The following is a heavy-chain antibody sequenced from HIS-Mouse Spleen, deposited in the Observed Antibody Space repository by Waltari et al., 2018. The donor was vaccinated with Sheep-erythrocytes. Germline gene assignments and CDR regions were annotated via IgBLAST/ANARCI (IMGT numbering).Heavy chain of an antibody. CDR2: IKRKTDGGTT. V-gene: IGHV3-15*01. D-gene: IGHD4-4*01. CDR3: TTGQAVTTTY. J-gene: IGHJ4*02. CDR1: GFTFSNAW. Sequence: EVQLVESGGGLVKPGGSLRLSCAASGFTFSNAWMSCVRQAPGKWLECVGRIKRKTDGGTTDYAAPVKGRFTISRDDSTNTLYRQMNSLKTEDTAVYYCTTGQAVTTTYWGQGTLVTVSS.